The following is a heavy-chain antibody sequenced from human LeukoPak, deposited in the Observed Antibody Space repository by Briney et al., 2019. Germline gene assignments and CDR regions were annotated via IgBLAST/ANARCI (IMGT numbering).Heavy chain of an antibody. CDR2: LYNSGST. CDR3: TRNAVVAGMNPFAY. Sequence: SETLSLTCTVSGDFISSYYWSWIRQPPGKGLEWIGYLYNSGSTNYNPSLKSRVTISADTSKNQFSLKLSSVTAADTAVYYCTRNAVVAGMNPFAYWGQGTLVTVSS. V-gene: IGHV4-59*01. D-gene: IGHD6-19*01. J-gene: IGHJ4*02. CDR1: GDFISSYY.